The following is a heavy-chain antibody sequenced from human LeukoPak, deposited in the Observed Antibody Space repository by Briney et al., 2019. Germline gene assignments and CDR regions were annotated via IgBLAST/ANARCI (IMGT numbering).Heavy chain of an antibody. Sequence: GGSLRLSCVASGFIFSTYAMNWVRQAPGKGLEWVSNLCCSDINTYYADSVKGRFTISRDISKNTLYLQMNSLRAEDTAVYYCARDRGELPMYYFDYWGQGTLVTVSS. CDR3: ARDRGELPMYYFDY. D-gene: IGHD3-16*01. CDR2: LCCSDINT. V-gene: IGHV3-23*01. CDR1: GFIFSTYA. J-gene: IGHJ4*02.